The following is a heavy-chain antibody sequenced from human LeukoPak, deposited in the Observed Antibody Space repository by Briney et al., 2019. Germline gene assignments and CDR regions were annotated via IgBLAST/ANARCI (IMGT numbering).Heavy chain of an antibody. D-gene: IGHD1-20*01. CDR1: GYTFTSYG. CDR3: ARENRYNWNDPYFDY. CDR2: ISAYNGNT. J-gene: IGHJ4*02. V-gene: IGHV1-18*01. Sequence: GGSVKVSCMTSGYTFTSYGISWVRQAPGQGLEWMGWISAYNGNTNYAQKLQGRVTMTTDTSTSTAYMELRSMRSDDTAVYYCARENRYNWNDPYFDYWGQGTLVTVSS.